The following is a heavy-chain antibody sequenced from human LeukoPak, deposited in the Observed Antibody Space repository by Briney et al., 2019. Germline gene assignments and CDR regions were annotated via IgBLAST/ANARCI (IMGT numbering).Heavy chain of an antibody. D-gene: IGHD2-15*01. J-gene: IGHJ6*02. V-gene: IGHV4-39*07. Sequence: SDTLSLTCTVSGGSISSSDYYWGWIRQPPGKGLEWVGNIYYSGSTYYSPSLTSRVTISVDSSKNQFSLILSSVTAADTAVYYCARAHFVASYYYGVDVWGQGTTVTVSS. CDR1: GGSISSSDYY. CDR2: IYYSGST. CDR3: ARAHFVASYYYGVDV.